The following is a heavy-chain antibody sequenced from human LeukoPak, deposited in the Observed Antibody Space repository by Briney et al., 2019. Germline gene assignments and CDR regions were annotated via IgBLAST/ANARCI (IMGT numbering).Heavy chain of an antibody. V-gene: IGHV3-66*01. D-gene: IGHD6-13*01. CDR1: GFSVSRNY. J-gene: IGHJ4*02. CDR3: ARGPLGEAAAGGTFDY. CDR2: IYSGGSK. Sequence: PGGSLRLSCAASGFSVSRNYMSWVRQAPRMELEWVSLIYSGGSKYYADSVKGRFTISRDNSKNTLYLQMNSLRAEDTAVYYCARGPLGEAAAGGTFDYWGQGTLVTVSS.